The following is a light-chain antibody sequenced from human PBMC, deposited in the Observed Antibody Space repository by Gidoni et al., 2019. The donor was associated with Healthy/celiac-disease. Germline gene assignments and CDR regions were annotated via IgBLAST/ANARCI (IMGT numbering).Light chain of an antibody. CDR3: QQYNNWPRT. Sequence: EIVMTQSPATLSVSPGERATLSCRASQSVSSNLAWYQQKPGQAPSLLLYGASTRATGLPARFIVSVSGTYFTLTIISLQSEDFAVYYCQQYNNWPRTSGQGTKVEIK. V-gene: IGKV3-15*01. J-gene: IGKJ1*01. CDR1: QSVSSN. CDR2: GAS.